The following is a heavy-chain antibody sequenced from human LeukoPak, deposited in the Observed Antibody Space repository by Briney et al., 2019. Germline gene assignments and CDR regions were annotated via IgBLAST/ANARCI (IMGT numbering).Heavy chain of an antibody. CDR3: ARVPS. J-gene: IGHJ5*02. V-gene: IGHV3-23*01. Sequence: GGSLRLSCAASGFDFSNYVMTWVRQAPGKGLEWVAGITSSGGITYYSDSVKGRFTISRDNSKNTLYLQMNSLRAEDTAVYYCARVPSWGQGTLVTVSS. CDR1: GFDFSNYV. CDR2: ITSSGGIT.